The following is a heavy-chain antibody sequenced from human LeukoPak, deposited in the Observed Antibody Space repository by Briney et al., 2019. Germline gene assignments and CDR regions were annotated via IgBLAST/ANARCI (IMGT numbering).Heavy chain of an antibody. J-gene: IGHJ5*02. CDR1: GYTFTSYD. V-gene: IGHV1-8*01. D-gene: IGHD2-2*02. Sequence: ASVKVSCKASGYTFTSYDINWVRQATGQGLEWMGWMNPNSGNTGYAQKFQGRVTMTRNTSISTAYMELSSLRSEDMAVYYCARGRYCSSTSCYRDYNWFDPWGQGTLVTVSS. CDR2: MNPNSGNT. CDR3: ARGRYCSSTSCYRDYNWFDP.